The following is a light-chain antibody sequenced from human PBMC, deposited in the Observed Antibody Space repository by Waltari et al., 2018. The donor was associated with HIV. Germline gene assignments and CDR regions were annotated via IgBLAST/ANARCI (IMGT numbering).Light chain of an antibody. CDR3: QQYNNWLSWT. V-gene: IGKV3-15*01. CDR2: GAS. Sequence: EILMTQSPATLSVSPGESATLSCRASRSISNNLAWYQQKPGKAPRLLIHGASTSANGVPAKFRGSGSETDFNLTINSLQSEDFGLYYCQQYNNWLSWTFGQGTKVEIK. J-gene: IGKJ1*01. CDR1: RSISNN.